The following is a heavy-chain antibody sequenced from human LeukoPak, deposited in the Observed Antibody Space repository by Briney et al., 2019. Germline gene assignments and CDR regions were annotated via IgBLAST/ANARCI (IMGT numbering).Heavy chain of an antibody. CDR1: GGTFSSYA. D-gene: IGHD1-26*01. CDR2: IIPILGIA. J-gene: IGHJ4*02. Sequence: SVKVSCKASGGTFSSYAISWVRQAPGQGLEWMGRIIPILGIANYAQKFQGRVTITADKSTSTAYMELSSLRSEDTAVYYCARDSGSYSIRPRFDYWGQGTLVTVSS. CDR3: ARDSGSYSIRPRFDY. V-gene: IGHV1-69*04.